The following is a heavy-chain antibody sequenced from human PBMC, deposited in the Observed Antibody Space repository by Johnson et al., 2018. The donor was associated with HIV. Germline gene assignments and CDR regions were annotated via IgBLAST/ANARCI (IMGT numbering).Heavy chain of an antibody. J-gene: IGHJ3*02. CDR2: IKQDGSEK. V-gene: IGHV3-7*01. D-gene: IGHD2-2*01. CDR1: GFTFSSYW. Sequence: VQLVESGGGLVQPGGSLRLSCAASGFTFSSYWMSWVRQAPGKGLEWVANIKQDGSEKYYVDSVQGRFTISRDKSKNTLYLKMNSLRAEDTAVYYCAREGGDCSSTSCYQDAFDIWGQGTMVTVSS. CDR3: AREGGDCSSTSCYQDAFDI.